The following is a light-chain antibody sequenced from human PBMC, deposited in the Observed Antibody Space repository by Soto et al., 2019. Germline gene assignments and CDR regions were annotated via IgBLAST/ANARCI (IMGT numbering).Light chain of an antibody. J-gene: IGKJ1*01. CDR3: QEYNSSPRT. CDR1: QGISNY. V-gene: IGKV1-27*01. CDR2: TAS. Sequence: DIQMTQSPSSLSASVGDRVTITCRASQGISNYLAWYQQKVGKSPKLLIYTASTLQSGGPSRFSGSGSGTDFTLTISSLQPEDVAIYYCQEYNSSPRTFGQGTKVDIK.